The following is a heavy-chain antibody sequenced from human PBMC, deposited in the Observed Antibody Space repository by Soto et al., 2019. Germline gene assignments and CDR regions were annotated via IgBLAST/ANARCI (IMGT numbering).Heavy chain of an antibody. CDR3: VRDFYPLAYYFDP. Sequence: QVQLVQSEAEVKKPGASVKVSCEASGYTFINHGISWVRQAPGQGLEWMGWVSGSNGNTKYAQKFQGRVTMTTETSTSTAHMELRNLRSDDTAVYFSVRDFYPLAYYFDPWGQGTLVTVSS. CDR2: VSGSNGNT. V-gene: IGHV1-18*04. J-gene: IGHJ4*02. CDR1: GYTFINHG.